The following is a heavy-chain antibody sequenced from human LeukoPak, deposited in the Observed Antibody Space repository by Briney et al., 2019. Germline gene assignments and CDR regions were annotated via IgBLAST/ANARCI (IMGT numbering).Heavy chain of an antibody. CDR2: ISHDGSNK. Sequence: GGSLRLSCAASGFTFSSYTMHWVRQAPGKGLEWVAAISHDGSNKYYADSVKGRFTISRDNSKNTVYLQMNSLRAEDTAVYFWARRPKYSSSWFEYFQHLGQGTLGTVSS. J-gene: IGHJ1*01. V-gene: IGHV3-30*01. CDR1: GFTFSSYT. CDR3: ARRPKYSSSWFEYFQH. D-gene: IGHD6-13*01.